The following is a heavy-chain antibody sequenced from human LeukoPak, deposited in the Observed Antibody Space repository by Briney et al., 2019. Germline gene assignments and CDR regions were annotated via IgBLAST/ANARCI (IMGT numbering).Heavy chain of an antibody. J-gene: IGHJ4*02. CDR1: GFTFDDYA. CDR3: AKDHQPNYDILTGPLDY. D-gene: IGHD3-9*01. CDR2: ISWNSGSI. Sequence: PGRSLRLSCAASGFTFDDYAMHWVRQAPGKGLEWVSGISWNSGSIGYADSVKGRFTISRDNAKNSLYLQMNSLRAEDTALYYCAKDHQPNYDILTGPLDYWGQGTLVTVSS. V-gene: IGHV3-9*01.